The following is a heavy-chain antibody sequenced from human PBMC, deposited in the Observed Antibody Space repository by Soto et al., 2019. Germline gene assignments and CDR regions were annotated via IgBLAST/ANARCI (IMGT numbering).Heavy chain of an antibody. D-gene: IGHD3-10*01. J-gene: IGHJ4*02. CDR2: INAGSGSA. Sequence: ASVKVSCKASGYSFTNSAIHWLRQAPGQRLEWMGWINAGSGSAKYSQKFQGRVTITRDTSVSTAYMELSSLKSEDTAMYYCARRGPVYSSDYRGPGPLVTRSS. CDR1: GYSFTNSA. V-gene: IGHV1-3*01. CDR3: ARRGPVYSSDY.